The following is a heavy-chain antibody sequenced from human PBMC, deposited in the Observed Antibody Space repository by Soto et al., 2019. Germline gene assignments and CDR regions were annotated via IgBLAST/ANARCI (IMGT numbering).Heavy chain of an antibody. V-gene: IGHV3-74*01. Sequence: EVQLVESGGGLVQPGGSLRLSCAASGFTFRNYWMHWVRQVPGKGLVWVARINSDGSSTNYADSVKGRFTISRDNAKNTLYLQMNSLRAEDTAVYYCASVIYGGNSGSFDYWGQGTLVTVSS. CDR1: GFTFRNYW. D-gene: IGHD4-17*01. CDR3: ASVIYGGNSGSFDY. J-gene: IGHJ4*02. CDR2: INSDGSST.